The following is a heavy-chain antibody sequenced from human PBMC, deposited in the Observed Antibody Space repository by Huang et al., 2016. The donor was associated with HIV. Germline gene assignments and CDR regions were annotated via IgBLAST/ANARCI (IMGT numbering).Heavy chain of an antibody. J-gene: IGHJ3*02. CDR3: ATNLQIVVVPPDMGYDAFDM. CDR2: RRGNGSEK. D-gene: IGHD2-2*01. CDR1: GFNFKTYG. Sequence: DEHLVESGGGLVQPGGSVTITCEVSGFNFKTYGMNCVRQAPGKGLEWVANRRGNGSEKNYVDAVKGRCTIFRDNAKNLLYLQMKSLRAEDTSVYYCATNLQIVVVPPDMGYDAFDMWGQGTMVTVSS. V-gene: IGHV3-7*01.